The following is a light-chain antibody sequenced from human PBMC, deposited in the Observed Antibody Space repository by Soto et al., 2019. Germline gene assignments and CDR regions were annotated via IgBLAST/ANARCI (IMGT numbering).Light chain of an antibody. V-gene: IGLV1-44*01. Sequence: QSVLTQPHSACGTPGQRVTISCSGNNSNIGSNTVNWYQQLPGTAPKLLIYSNNQRPSGVPDRFSGSKSGTSASLAISGLQSEDDADYYCAAWDDSLTVVVGAGTKLTVL. J-gene: IGLJ2*01. CDR2: SNN. CDR1: NSNIGSNT. CDR3: AAWDDSLTVV.